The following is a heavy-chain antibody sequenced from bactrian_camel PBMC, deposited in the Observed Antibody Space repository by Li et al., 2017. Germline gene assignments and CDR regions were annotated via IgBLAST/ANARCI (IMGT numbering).Heavy chain of an antibody. CDR2: VDFDDGAP. J-gene: IGHJ4*01. D-gene: IGHD5*01. CDR1: GFTSNSCG. Sequence: VQLVESGGGSVQAGESLRLSCTAPGFTSNSCGMGWYRQAPGKEREGVAAVDFDDGAPSYADSVKGRFTISLDAAANTLYLQMDSLRPEDTAMYYCAASLGKTYCHAAFFLSRARSNFGYMGQGTQVTVS. V-gene: IGHV3S42*01.